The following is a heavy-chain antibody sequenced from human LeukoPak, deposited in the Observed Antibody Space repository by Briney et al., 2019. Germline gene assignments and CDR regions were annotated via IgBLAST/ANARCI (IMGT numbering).Heavy chain of an antibody. CDR1: GGSFSGYY. J-gene: IGHJ4*02. CDR2: INHSGST. V-gene: IGHV4-34*01. CDR3: ARGRRSGYYLWYFDY. D-gene: IGHD3-22*01. Sequence: SETLSLTCAVYGGSFSGYYWSWIRQPPGMGLEWIGEINHSGSTNYNPSLKSRVTISVDTSKNQFSLKLSSVTAADTAVYYCARGRRSGYYLWYFDYWGQGTLVTVSS.